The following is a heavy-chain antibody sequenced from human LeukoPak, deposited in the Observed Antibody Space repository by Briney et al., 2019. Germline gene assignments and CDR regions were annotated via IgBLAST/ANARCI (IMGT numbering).Heavy chain of an antibody. Sequence: GGSLRLSCAASGFTFSSYGMHWVRQAPGKGLEWVSAISGSGGSTYYADSVKGRFTISRDNSKNTLYLQMNSLRAEDTAVYYCAKDPSGGSCYPDYWGQGTLVTVSS. CDR2: ISGSGGST. J-gene: IGHJ4*02. V-gene: IGHV3-23*01. CDR1: GFTFSSYG. D-gene: IGHD2-15*01. CDR3: AKDPSGGSCYPDY.